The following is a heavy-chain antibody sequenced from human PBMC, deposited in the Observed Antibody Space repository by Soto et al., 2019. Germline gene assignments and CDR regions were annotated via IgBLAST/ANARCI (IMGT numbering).Heavy chain of an antibody. CDR3: ARGIGYCSSTSCSDDAFDI. J-gene: IGHJ3*02. V-gene: IGHV1-8*01. CDR1: GYTFTSYD. CDR2: MNPNSGNT. D-gene: IGHD2-2*03. Sequence: ASVKVSCKASGYTFTSYDINWVRQATGQGLEWMGWMNPNSGNTGYAQKFQGRVTMTRNTSISTAYMELSSLRSEDTAVYYCARGIGYCSSTSCSDDAFDIWGQGTMVTVSS.